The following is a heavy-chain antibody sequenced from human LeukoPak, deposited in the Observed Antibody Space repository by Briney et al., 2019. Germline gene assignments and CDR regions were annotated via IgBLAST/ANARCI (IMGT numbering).Heavy chain of an antibody. J-gene: IGHJ6*03. Sequence: PSETLSLTCTVSGGSISSYYWSWIRQPPGKGLEWIGYIYYSGSTNYNPSLKSRVTISVDTSKNQFSLKLSSVTAADTAVYYCARTPTIFGVVAPYYYYYMDVWGKGTTVTVSS. CDR1: GGSISSYY. D-gene: IGHD3-3*01. V-gene: IGHV4-59*01. CDR2: IYYSGST. CDR3: ARTPTIFGVVAPYYYYYMDV.